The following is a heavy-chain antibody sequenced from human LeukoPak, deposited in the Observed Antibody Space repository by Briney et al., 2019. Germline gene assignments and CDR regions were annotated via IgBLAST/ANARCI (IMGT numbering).Heavy chain of an antibody. J-gene: IGHJ4*02. V-gene: IGHV3-66*01. Sequence: GGSLRLSCAASGFTVSSNYMSWVRQAPGKGLEWVSVIYSGGSTYYADSVKGRFTISRDNSKNTLYLQMNSLRAEDTAVYYCARYYYGSGSYYKGRFDYWGKGTLVTVSS. CDR3: ARYYYGSGSYYKGRFDY. CDR2: IYSGGST. D-gene: IGHD3-10*01. CDR1: GFTVSSNY.